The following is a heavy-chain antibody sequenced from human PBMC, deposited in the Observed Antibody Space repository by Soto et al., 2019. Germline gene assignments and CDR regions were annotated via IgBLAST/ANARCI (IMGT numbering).Heavy chain of an antibody. Sequence: EVQLVESGGGLVQPGGSLRLSCAASGFPFNSYTLNWVRQAPGKGLEWLSYISITSSTIYYADSVKGRFTISRDNAKNSVYLHMNSLRDEDTAVYYCARDTSFYFDYWGQGTLVTVSS. V-gene: IGHV3-48*02. CDR2: ISITSSTI. CDR1: GFPFNSYT. CDR3: ARDTSFYFDY. D-gene: IGHD3-16*02. J-gene: IGHJ4*02.